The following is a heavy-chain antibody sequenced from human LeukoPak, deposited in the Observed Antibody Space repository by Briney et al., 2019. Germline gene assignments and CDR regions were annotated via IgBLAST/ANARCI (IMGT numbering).Heavy chain of an antibody. CDR1: GDSVSSNSAD. CDR2: TYYRSKWYR. Sequence: SQTLALTCAISGDSVSSNSADWNWIRQSPSRGLEWLGRTYYRSKWYRDYAVSVKSRITINPDTSKNQFSLQVNSVTPRATAVYYGARGWPGSDYWGEGTLLTVPS. CDR3: ARGWPGSDY. V-gene: IGHV6-1*01. J-gene: IGHJ4*02.